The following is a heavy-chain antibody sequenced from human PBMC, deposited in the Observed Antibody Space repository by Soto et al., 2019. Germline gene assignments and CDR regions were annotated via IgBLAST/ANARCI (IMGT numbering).Heavy chain of an antibody. CDR1: GFTFSSYD. J-gene: IGHJ3*02. V-gene: IGHV3-33*01. CDR3: ARDSKNYGTYAFDI. D-gene: IGHD4-17*01. CDR2: IWYDGSNK. Sequence: QVQLVESGGGVVQPGRSLRLSCAASGFTFSSYDMHWVRQAPGKGLEWVAVIWYDGSNKYYADSVKGRFTISRDNSKNTLYLQMNSLRAEDTAVYYCARDSKNYGTYAFDIWGQGTMVTVSS.